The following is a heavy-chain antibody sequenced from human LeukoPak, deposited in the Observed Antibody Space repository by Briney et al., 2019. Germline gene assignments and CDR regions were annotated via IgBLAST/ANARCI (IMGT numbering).Heavy chain of an antibody. CDR3: AAQERAYSRLFDY. D-gene: IGHD2-21*01. Sequence: ASVKVSCKVSGYTLTELSMHWVRQAPGRGLEWMGGFDPEDGETIYAQKFQGRVTMTEDTSTDTAYMELSSLRSEDTAVYYCAAQERAYSRLFDYWGQGTLVTVSS. J-gene: IGHJ4*02. CDR1: GYTLTELS. V-gene: IGHV1-24*01. CDR2: FDPEDGET.